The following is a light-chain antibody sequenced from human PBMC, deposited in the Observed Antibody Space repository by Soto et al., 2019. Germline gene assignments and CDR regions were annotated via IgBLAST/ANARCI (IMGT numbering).Light chain of an antibody. V-gene: IGKV3-11*01. Sequence: EIVLTQSPATLSLSPGERATLSCRASQSVRSYLAWYQQKPGQPPRLLIYDTSNRATGIPARFSGSGYGTDFTLTISILDPEDFAVYYCQQRSNWPLVTFGPGTRVDIK. CDR1: QSVRSY. CDR3: QQRSNWPLVT. CDR2: DTS. J-gene: IGKJ3*01.